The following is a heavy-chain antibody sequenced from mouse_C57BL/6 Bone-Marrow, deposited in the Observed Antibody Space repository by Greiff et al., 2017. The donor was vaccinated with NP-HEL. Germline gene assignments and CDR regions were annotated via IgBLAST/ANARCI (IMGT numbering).Heavy chain of an antibody. J-gene: IGHJ3*01. CDR1: GYTFTNYW. V-gene: IGHV1-63*01. D-gene: IGHD1-1*01. CDR3: ARRRGYYYEY. CDR2: IYPGGGYT. Sequence: VQLQESGAELVRPGTSVKMSCKASGYTFTNYWIGWAKQRPGHGLEWIGDIYPGGGYTNYNEKFKGKATLTADKSSSTAYMQFSSLTSEDSAIYYCARRRGYYYEYWGQGTLVTVSA.